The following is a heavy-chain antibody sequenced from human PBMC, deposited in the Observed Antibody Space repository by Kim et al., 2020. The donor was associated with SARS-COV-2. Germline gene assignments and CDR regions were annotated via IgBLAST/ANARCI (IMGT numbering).Heavy chain of an antibody. CDR3: AKYSSSSGVDY. CDR2: K. D-gene: IGHD6-6*01. J-gene: IGHJ4*02. V-gene: IGHV1-3*01. Sequence: KKYSKKFRGRVTITRDTSANTAYMELSSLRSEDTAMYYCAKYSSSSGVDYWGQGTLVTVSS.